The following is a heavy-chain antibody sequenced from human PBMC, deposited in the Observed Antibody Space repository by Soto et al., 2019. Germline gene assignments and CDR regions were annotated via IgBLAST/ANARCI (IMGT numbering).Heavy chain of an antibody. CDR3: ARHNYGSGSPYFDY. Sequence: QVQLQESGPGLVKPSETLSLTCTVSGGSISSYYWSWIRQPPGKGLAWIGYIYYSGSTNYNPSLRSLVTITVAPSKIQFPLKLTSMTAADTAVDYCARHNYGSGSPYFDYWGQGTLVTVSS. J-gene: IGHJ4*02. V-gene: IGHV4-59*08. D-gene: IGHD3-10*01. CDR2: IYYSGST. CDR1: GGSISSYY.